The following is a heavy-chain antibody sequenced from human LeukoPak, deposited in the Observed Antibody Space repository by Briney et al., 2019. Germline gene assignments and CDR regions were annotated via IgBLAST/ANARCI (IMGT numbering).Heavy chain of an antibody. CDR1: GGSISSYY. D-gene: IGHD3-10*01. J-gene: IGHJ6*03. CDR3: ARHIVTMVRGVRSVYYMDV. Sequence: SETLSLTCTVSGGSISSYYWSWIRQPPGKGLEWIWYIYTSGSTNYNPSLKSRVTISVDTSKNQFSLKLSSVTAADTAVYYCARHIVTMVRGVRSVYYMDVWGKGATVTVSS. V-gene: IGHV4-4*09. CDR2: IYTSGST.